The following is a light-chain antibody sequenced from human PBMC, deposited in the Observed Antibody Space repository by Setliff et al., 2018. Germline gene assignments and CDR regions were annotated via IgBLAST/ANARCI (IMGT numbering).Light chain of an antibody. CDR3: AAWDDGLNGQV. CDR2: SNN. J-gene: IGLJ1*01. Sequence: QSVLTQPPSASGTPGQRVTISCSGSSSNIGTNTVNWYQQLPGTAPKLLIYSNNQRPSGVPDRFSGSESGTSASLAISGLQSEDEADYYCAAWDDGLNGQVFGTGTKVTVL. CDR1: SSNIGTNT. V-gene: IGLV1-44*01.